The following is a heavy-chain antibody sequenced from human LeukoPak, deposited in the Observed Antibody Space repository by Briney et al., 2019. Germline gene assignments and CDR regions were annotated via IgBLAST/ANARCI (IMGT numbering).Heavy chain of an antibody. J-gene: IGHJ3*02. CDR2: ISGSGGST. CDR1: VGSISRYY. V-gene: IGHV3-23*01. D-gene: IGHD5-24*01. Sequence: ETLSLTRTLSVGSISRYYWSWVRQAPGRGLEWVSAISGSGGSTHYAHSAKGRFTISRDNSKNTLYLQMHSLRAEDTAVYYCAKGSRRRDGYNFMIWDTLNAVADAFDIGGQGTMVTVSS. CDR3: AKGSRRRDGYNFMIWDTLNAVADAFDI.